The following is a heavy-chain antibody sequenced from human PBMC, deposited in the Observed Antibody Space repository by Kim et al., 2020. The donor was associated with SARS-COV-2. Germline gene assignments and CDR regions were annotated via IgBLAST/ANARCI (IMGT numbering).Heavy chain of an antibody. CDR2: IIPILGIA. Sequence: SVKVSCKASGGTFSSYAISWVRQAPGQGLEWMGRIIPILGIANYAQKFQGRVTITADKSTSTAYMELSSLRSEDTAVYYCARGLGKIVVVITTYYYYGMDVWGQGTTVTVSS. CDR1: GGTFSSYA. CDR3: ARGLGKIVVVITTYYYYGMDV. V-gene: IGHV1-69*04. J-gene: IGHJ6*02. D-gene: IGHD3-22*01.